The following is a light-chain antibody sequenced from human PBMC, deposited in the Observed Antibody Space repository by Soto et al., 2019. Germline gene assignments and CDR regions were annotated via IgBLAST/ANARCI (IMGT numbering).Light chain of an antibody. CDR1: QSITSF. CDR3: QQYNSYPWT. CDR2: KAS. V-gene: IGKV1-5*03. Sequence: DIQMTQSPSNLSAYVGDIVTITCRASQSITSFLAWYQQKPGNAPKVLIYKASSLETGVPSRFSGSGSGTEFTLTISSLQPDDFATYCCQQYNSYPWTFGQGTKVEIK. J-gene: IGKJ1*01.